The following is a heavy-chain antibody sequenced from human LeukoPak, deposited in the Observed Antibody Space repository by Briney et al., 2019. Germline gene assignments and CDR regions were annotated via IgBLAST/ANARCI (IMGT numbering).Heavy chain of an antibody. J-gene: IGHJ6*02. V-gene: IGHV4-59*01. CDR2: IYDSGST. Sequence: SETLSLTCTVSGGSISSSYSSWIPQPPGKGLEWSGYIYDSGSTNYNTSLKSRATISVDTSKNQFSLKLSSVTAADTAVYYCARVRAIAGYSGMDVSGQGTTVTVSS. CDR1: GGSISSSY. CDR3: ARVRAIAGYSGMDV.